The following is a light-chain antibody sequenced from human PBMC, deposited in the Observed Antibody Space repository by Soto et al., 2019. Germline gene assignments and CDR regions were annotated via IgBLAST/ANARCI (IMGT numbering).Light chain of an antibody. J-gene: IGKJ2*02. Sequence: DIVMTQSPLSLPVTPGEPASISCRSSQSLLHGNGYNYLDWYLQKPGQSPQLLIYLGSSRASGVPDRFSGSGSGTDSTLKISRVEAEDVGVYYCMQALQTPWTFGQGTKVDIK. CDR1: QSLLHGNGYNY. CDR3: MQALQTPWT. CDR2: LGS. V-gene: IGKV2-28*01.